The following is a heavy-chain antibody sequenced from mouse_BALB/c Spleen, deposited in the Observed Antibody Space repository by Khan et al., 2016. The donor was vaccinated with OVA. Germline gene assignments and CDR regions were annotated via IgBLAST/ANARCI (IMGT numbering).Heavy chain of an antibody. J-gene: IGHJ3*01. CDR1: RFTFSSYS. D-gene: IGHD4-1*01. Sequence: EVQLVESGGDLVKPGGSLKLSCAASRFTFSSYSMSWVRQTPDKRLEWVATISTGGDYTYYPDNVKGRFIISRDDAKNTLYLQMSSLKSEDTAMYYCASHLTGSFAYWGQGTLVTVSA. CDR2: ISTGGDYT. CDR3: ASHLTGSFAY. V-gene: IGHV5-6*01.